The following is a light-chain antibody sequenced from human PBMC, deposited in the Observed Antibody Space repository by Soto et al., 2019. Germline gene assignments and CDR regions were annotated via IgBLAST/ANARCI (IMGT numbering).Light chain of an antibody. CDR2: EGT. V-gene: IGLV2-14*02. CDR1: SXDVGSYNL. CDR3: SSYTSSSTPYV. J-gene: IGLJ1*01. Sequence: QSALTQPASVSGSPGQSITIPCTGTSXDVGSYNLVSWFQQHPGKVPKLIIYEGTKRPSGVSDRFSGSKSGNTASLTISGLQAEDEADYYCSSYTSSSTPYVFGTGTKVTVL.